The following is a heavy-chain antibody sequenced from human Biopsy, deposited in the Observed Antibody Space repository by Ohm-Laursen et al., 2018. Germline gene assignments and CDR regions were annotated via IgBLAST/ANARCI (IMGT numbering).Heavy chain of an antibody. CDR3: AKNLAVSSYALDI. CDR1: GGPIDSYH. Sequence: GTLSLTCTVSGGPIDSYHWSWIRQPPGKALEWIGYIYFTGRTSYNPSLKSRVTMSVNTSKKQFSLRLSSVTAADTAVYYCAKNLAVSSYALDIWGQGTMVTVSS. D-gene: IGHD2/OR15-2a*01. CDR2: IYFTGRT. J-gene: IGHJ3*02. V-gene: IGHV4-59*12.